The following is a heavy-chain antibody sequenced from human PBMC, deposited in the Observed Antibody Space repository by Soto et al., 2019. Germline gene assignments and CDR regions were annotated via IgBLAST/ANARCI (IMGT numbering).Heavy chain of an antibody. V-gene: IGHV3-43*01. J-gene: IGHJ6*02. Sequence: GGSLRRSCAASGFTFDDYTMHWVRQAPGKGLEWVSLISWDGGSTYYADSVKGRFTISRDNSKNSLYLQMNSLRTEDTALYYCAKAFKPGRSTGYFVWGPRYYYGMDVWGQGTTVTVSS. CDR2: ISWDGGST. D-gene: IGHD3-9*01. CDR3: AKAFKPGRSTGYFVWGPRYYYGMDV. CDR1: GFTFDDYT.